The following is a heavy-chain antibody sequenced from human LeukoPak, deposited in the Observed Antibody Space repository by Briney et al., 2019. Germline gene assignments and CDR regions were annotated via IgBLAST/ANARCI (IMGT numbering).Heavy chain of an antibody. CDR1: GYTFTSYY. CDR3: ARDWSRDDFWSGYYMDV. D-gene: IGHD3-3*01. V-gene: IGHV1-46*01. Sequence: ASVKVSCKASGYTFTSYYMHWVRQAPGQGLEWMGIINPSGGSTSYAQKFQGRVTMTRDTSTSTAYMELSSLRSEDTAVYYCARDWSRDDFWSGYYMDVWGKGTTVTVSS. J-gene: IGHJ6*03. CDR2: INPSGGST.